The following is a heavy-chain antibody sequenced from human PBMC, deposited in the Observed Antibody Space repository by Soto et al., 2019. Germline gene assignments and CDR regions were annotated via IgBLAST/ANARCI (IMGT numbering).Heavy chain of an antibody. D-gene: IGHD3-10*01. Sequence: EVQLLESGGGLVQPGGSLRLSCAASGFTFSSYAMSWVRQAPGKGLEWVSAISGSGGSTYYADSVKGRFTISRDNSKNTPYLQMDSLRDDVTDVDYCAHHLWFGELSNWGQGTLVTVSS. CDR3: AHHLWFGELSN. CDR1: GFTFSSYA. J-gene: IGHJ4*02. CDR2: ISGSGGST. V-gene: IGHV3-23*01.